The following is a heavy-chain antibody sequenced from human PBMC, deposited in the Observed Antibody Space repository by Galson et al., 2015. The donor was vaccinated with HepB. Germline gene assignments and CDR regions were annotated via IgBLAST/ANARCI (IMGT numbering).Heavy chain of an antibody. J-gene: IGHJ6*03. V-gene: IGHV3-48*01. CDR3: ARRQGVIGYYYYYYMDV. D-gene: IGHD3-10*01. CDR1: GFTFSSYS. Sequence: SLRLSCAASGFTFSSYSMSWVRQAPGKGLEWVSYISSSSSTIYYADSVKGRFTISRDNAKNSLYLQMNSLRAEDTAVYYCARRQGVIGYYYYYYMDVWGKGTTVTVSS. CDR2: ISSSSSTI.